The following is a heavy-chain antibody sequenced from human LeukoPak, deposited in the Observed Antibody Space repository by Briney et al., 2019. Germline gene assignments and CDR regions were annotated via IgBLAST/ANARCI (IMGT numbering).Heavy chain of an antibody. D-gene: IGHD6-13*01. CDR2: IFHDGPT. CDR1: GDSISSDNW. J-gene: IGHJ4*02. CDR3: ARDRHFTSTWAFDY. V-gene: IGHV4-4*02. Sequence: SETLSLTCAVSGDSISSDNWWNWVRPPPGKGLEWIGEIFHDGPTLYNPSLQSRATISVDKSKNQFSLILNSVTAADTAIYYCARDRHFTSTWAFDYWGQRILVTVSS.